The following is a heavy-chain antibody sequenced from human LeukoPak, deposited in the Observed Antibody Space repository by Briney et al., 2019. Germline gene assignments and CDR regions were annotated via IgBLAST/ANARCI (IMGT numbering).Heavy chain of an antibody. CDR2: IRSDGYHT. CDR3: AKPSGSGVDY. J-gene: IGHJ4*02. V-gene: IGHV3-30*02. Sequence: PGGSLRLSCGASGFVLDDYDMHWVRQAPGKGLEWVAFIRSDGYHTYYTDSVKGRFIITRDNFKNTLYLQMNSLRLEDMAVYYCAKPSGSGVDYWGRGTRVTASS. CDR1: GFVLDDYD. D-gene: IGHD1-26*01.